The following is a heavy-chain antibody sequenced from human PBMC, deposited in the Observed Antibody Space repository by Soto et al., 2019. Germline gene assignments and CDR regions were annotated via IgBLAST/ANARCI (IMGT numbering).Heavy chain of an antibody. CDR3: ARSIAARLNWFDP. J-gene: IGHJ5*02. D-gene: IGHD6-6*01. CDR1: GFTFSSYW. CDR2: IKQDGIEK. V-gene: IGHV3-7*01. Sequence: GGSLRLSCAASGFTFSSYWMSWVRQAPGKGLEWVANIKQDGIEKYYVDSVKGRYTISKDNAKNSLYLQMNSLRAEDTAVYYCARSIAARLNWFDPWGQGTLVTVSS.